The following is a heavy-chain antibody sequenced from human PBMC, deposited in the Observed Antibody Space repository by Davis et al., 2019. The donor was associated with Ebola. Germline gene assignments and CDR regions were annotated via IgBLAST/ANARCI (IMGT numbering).Heavy chain of an antibody. V-gene: IGHV3-23*01. D-gene: IGHD4-17*01. CDR1: GFIFSTYV. J-gene: IGHJ3*02. CDR2: GTSADT. CDR3: AKDNYAVTIMVGAFDI. Sequence: GESLKISCSASGFIFSTYVMSWVRQAPGKGLEWVSTYGTSADTYYADSVKGRFTISRDNSKNTVYLQMDSLRVEDTAIYYCAKDNYAVTIMVGAFDIWGQGTVVTVSS.